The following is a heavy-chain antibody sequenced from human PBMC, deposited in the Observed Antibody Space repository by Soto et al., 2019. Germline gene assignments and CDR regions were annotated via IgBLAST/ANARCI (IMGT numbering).Heavy chain of an antibody. CDR2: IYPGDSDT. J-gene: IGHJ6*02. D-gene: IGHD4-17*01. CDR1: GYSFTSYW. Sequence: PGESLKISCKGSGYSFTSYWIGWVRQMPGKGLEWMGIIYPGDSDTRYSPSFQGQVTISADKSISTAYLQWSSLKASDTAMYYCARHNTVTHYYYYGMDVWGQGTTVTVSS. CDR3: ARHNTVTHYYYYGMDV. V-gene: IGHV5-51*01.